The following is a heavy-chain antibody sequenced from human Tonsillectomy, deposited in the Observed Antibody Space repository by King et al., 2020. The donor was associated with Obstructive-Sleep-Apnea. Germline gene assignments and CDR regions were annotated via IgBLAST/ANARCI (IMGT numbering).Heavy chain of an antibody. V-gene: IGHV1-24*01. CDR2: FDPEDGEI. D-gene: IGHD1-1*01. CDR1: GYTLTEVS. Sequence: QLVQSGAEVKKPGASVKVSCKVSGYTLTEVSMHWVRQAPGKGLEWMGGFDPEDGEITYGQKFQGRLTMTEDTSTETAYMELSSLRSEDPAVYYCAPPPTAYFYGLDVWGQGTTVTVSS. CDR3: APPPTAYFYGLDV. J-gene: IGHJ6*02.